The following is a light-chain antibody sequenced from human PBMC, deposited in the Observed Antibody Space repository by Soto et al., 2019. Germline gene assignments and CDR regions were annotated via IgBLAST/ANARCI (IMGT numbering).Light chain of an antibody. Sequence: DIQMTQSPSSLSASVGDRVTITCRASQSISSYLNWYQQKPGKAPKLLIFAASSLQSGVPSRFSGSGYGTDFALTISSLQPEDIATYYCHQTFANPWTFAHGTKVDIK. CDR2: AAS. V-gene: IGKV1-39*01. J-gene: IGKJ1*01. CDR3: HQTFANPWT. CDR1: QSISSY.